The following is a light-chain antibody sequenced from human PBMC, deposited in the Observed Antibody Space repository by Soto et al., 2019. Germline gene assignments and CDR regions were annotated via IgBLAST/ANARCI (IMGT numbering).Light chain of an antibody. CDR3: QQYGSSPLT. V-gene: IGKV3-20*01. CDR2: GAS. Sequence: EIVLTQSPGTLSLSPGERATLSCRASQSVSSSYLAWYQQKPGQAPRPLIYGASRRATGIPDRFSGSGSGTDFTLTISRLEPEDFAVYYCQQYGSSPLTFGGGNKVEIK. CDR1: QSVSSSY. J-gene: IGKJ4*01.